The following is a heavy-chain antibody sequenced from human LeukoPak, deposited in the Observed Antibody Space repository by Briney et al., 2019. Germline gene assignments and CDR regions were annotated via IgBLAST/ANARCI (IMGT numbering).Heavy chain of an antibody. V-gene: IGHV4-30-4*08. J-gene: IGHJ4*02. Sequence: SQTLSLTCTVSGASISSGGYFWSWIRQLPGKGLEWIGYIYYTGGTFYNPSLKSRVTISVDTSKNQFSLKLSSVTAADTAVYYCARLYYGDYAYYFDYWGQGTLVTVSS. D-gene: IGHD4-17*01. CDR3: ARLYYGDYAYYFDY. CDR1: GASISSGGYF. CDR2: IYYTGGT.